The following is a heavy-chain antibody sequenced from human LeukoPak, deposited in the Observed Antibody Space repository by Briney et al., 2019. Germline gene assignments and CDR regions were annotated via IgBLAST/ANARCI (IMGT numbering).Heavy chain of an antibody. CDR3: ARARYGGNVDSSIDY. J-gene: IGHJ4*02. V-gene: IGHV1-69*13. D-gene: IGHD4-23*01. CDR2: FIPIFGTA. CDR1: GGTFSSYA. Sequence: RASVKASFKASGGTFSSYAINWVRQAPGQGLEWMGGFIPIFGTANFAQKFQGRVTITADESTSTAFMYLNSLRSDDTAVYYCARARYGGNVDSSIDYWGQGTLVTVSS.